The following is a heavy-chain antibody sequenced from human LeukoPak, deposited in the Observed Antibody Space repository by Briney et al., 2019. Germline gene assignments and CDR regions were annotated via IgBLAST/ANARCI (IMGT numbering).Heavy chain of an antibody. D-gene: IGHD5-18*01. J-gene: IGHJ4*02. V-gene: IGHV1-69*05. Sequence: ASVKVSCKASGGTFSSYAISWVRQAPGQGLEWMGRIIPIFGTANYAQKFQGRVTITTDESTSTAYMELSSLRSEDTAVYYCAREGDTDMVMMIDYWGQGTLVTVSS. CDR2: IIPIFGTA. CDR3: AREGDTDMVMMIDY. CDR1: GGTFSSYA.